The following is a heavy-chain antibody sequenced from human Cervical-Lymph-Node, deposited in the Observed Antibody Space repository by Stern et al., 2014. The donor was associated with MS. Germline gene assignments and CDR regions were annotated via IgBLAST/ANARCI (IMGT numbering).Heavy chain of an antibody. D-gene: IGHD3-9*01. J-gene: IGHJ3*02. Sequence: VQLVESGGGVVQPGRSLRLSCAASGFTFSSYGMHWVRQAPGKGLEWVAVIWYDGSNKYYADSVKGRFTISRDNSKNTLYLQMNSLRAEDTAVYYCARTRRVLRYFDWLHKYDAFDIWGQGTMVTVSS. CDR1: GFTFSSYG. CDR3: ARTRRVLRYFDWLHKYDAFDI. CDR2: IWYDGSNK. V-gene: IGHV3-33*01.